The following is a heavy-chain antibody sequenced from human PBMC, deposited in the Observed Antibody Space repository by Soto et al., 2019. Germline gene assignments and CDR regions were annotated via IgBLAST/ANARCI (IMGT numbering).Heavy chain of an antibody. Sequence: PGGSLRLSCAASGFTFSSYAMHWVRQAPGKGLEWVAVISYDGSNKYYADSVKGRFTISRDNSKNTLYLQMNSLRAEDTAVYYCARASAHMTTHAFDIWGQGTMVTVSS. CDR2: ISYDGSNK. D-gene: IGHD4-17*01. J-gene: IGHJ3*02. CDR3: ARASAHMTTHAFDI. V-gene: IGHV3-30-3*01. CDR1: GFTFSSYA.